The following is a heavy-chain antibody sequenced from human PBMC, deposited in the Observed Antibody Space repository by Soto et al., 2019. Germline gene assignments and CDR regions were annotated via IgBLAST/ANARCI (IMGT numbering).Heavy chain of an antibody. Sequence: GGSLRLSCAASGFTFSNAWMSWVRQAPGKGLEWVGRIKSKTDGGTTDYAAPVKGRITISRDDSKNTLYLQMNSLKTEDTAVYYCTTFYYDSSGYYYYYGMDVWGQGTTVTVSS. CDR1: GFTFSNAW. V-gene: IGHV3-15*01. CDR2: IKSKTDGGTT. J-gene: IGHJ6*02. D-gene: IGHD3-22*01. CDR3: TTFYYDSSGYYYYYGMDV.